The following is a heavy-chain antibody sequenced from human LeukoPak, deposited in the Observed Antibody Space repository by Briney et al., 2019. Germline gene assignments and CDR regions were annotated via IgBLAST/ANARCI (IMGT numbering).Heavy chain of an antibody. Sequence: NSSETLSLTCTVSGGSISSGSYYWNWIRQPAGKGLEWIGRFYSSGSTNYNPSLKSRVTISVDTSKNQFSLRLSSVTAADTAVYYCARDMVAGNNWFDPWGQGTLVTVSS. D-gene: IGHD6-19*01. CDR2: FYSSGST. V-gene: IGHV4-61*02. J-gene: IGHJ5*02. CDR3: ARDMVAGNNWFDP. CDR1: GGSISSGSYY.